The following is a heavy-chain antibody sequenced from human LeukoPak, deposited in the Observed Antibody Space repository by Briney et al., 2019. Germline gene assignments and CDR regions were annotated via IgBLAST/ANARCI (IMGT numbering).Heavy chain of an antibody. Sequence: GASVKVSCKASGYTFTGYYMHWVRQAPGQGLEWMGWINPNSGGTNYAQKFQGRVTMTRDTSISTAYMELSRLRSDDTAVYYCARVDFGGSCYSGCWFDPWGQGTLVTVSS. CDR3: ARVDFGGSCYSGCWFDP. CDR1: GYTFTGYY. V-gene: IGHV1-2*02. CDR2: INPNSGGT. J-gene: IGHJ5*02. D-gene: IGHD2-15*01.